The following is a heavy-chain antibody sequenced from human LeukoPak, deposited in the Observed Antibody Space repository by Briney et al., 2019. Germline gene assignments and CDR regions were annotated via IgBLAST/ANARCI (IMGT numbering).Heavy chain of an antibody. CDR3: ARGETYDILTGYSNWFDP. Sequence: SETLSLTCTVSGGPISSGGYYWSWIRQHPGKGLEWIGYIYYSGSTYYNPSLKSRVTISVDTSKNQFSLKLSSVTAADTAVYYCARGETYDILTGYSNWFDPWGQGTLVTVSS. CDR2: IYYSGST. D-gene: IGHD3-9*01. J-gene: IGHJ5*02. CDR1: GGPISSGGYY. V-gene: IGHV4-31*03.